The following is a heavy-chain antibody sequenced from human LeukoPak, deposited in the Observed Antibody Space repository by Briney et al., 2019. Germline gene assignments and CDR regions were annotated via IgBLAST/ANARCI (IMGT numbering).Heavy chain of an antibody. V-gene: IGHV3-11*04. CDR3: ASKTLTGSYAFDI. J-gene: IGHJ3*02. CDR2: ISSSGSTI. D-gene: IGHD1-20*01. Sequence: GGSLRLSCAASGFTFSDYYMSWIRQAPGKGLEWVSYISSSGSTIYYADSVKGRFTISRDNAKNSLYLQMNSLRAEDTAVYYCASKTLTGSYAFDIWGQGTMVTVSS. CDR1: GFTFSDYY.